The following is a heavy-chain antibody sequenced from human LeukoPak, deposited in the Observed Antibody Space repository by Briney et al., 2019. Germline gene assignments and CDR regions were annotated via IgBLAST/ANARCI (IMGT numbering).Heavy chain of an antibody. CDR1: GFTFSSYA. CDR2: ISGSGGST. V-gene: IGHV3-23*01. D-gene: IGHD3-22*01. Sequence: GGSLRLSCAASGFTFSSYAMSWVRQAPGKGLEWVSAISGSGGSTYYADSVKGRFTISRDNSKNTLCLQMNSLRAEDTAVYYCAKELGMIVVEGPIDYWGQGTLVTVSS. J-gene: IGHJ4*02. CDR3: AKELGMIVVEGPIDY.